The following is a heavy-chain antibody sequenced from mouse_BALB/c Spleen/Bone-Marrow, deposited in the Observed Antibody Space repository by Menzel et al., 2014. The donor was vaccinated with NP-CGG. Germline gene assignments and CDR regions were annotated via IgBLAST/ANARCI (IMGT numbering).Heavy chain of an antibody. CDR2: ISDGGSYT. Sequence: EVHLVESGGGLVKPGGSLKLSCAASGFTFSDYYMYWVRQTPEKRMEWVATISDGGSYTYYPDSVKGRFTISRDNAKNNLCLQMSSLKSEDTAMYYCARGGGNYEGAWFAYWGQGTLVTVSA. CDR1: GFTFSDYY. V-gene: IGHV5-4*02. J-gene: IGHJ3*01. D-gene: IGHD2-1*01. CDR3: ARGGGNYEGAWFAY.